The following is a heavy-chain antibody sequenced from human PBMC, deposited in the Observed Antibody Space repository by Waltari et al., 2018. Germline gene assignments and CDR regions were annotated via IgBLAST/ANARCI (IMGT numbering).Heavy chain of an antibody. CDR3: ARDLYSSSWYRAFDI. J-gene: IGHJ3*02. Sequence: EVQLVESGGGLVQPGGYLRLSCAASGFPFSSYWMHWVRQAPGKGLVWVSRINTDGSSTSYADSVKGRFTISRDNAKNTLYLQMNSLRAEDTAVYYCARDLYSSSWYRAFDIWGQGTMVTVSS. D-gene: IGHD6-13*01. CDR2: INTDGSST. CDR1: GFPFSSYW. V-gene: IGHV3-74*01.